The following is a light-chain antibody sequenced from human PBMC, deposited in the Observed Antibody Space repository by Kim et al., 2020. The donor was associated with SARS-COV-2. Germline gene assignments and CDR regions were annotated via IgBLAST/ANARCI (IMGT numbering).Light chain of an antibody. Sequence: PGGTVTLPCGSSAGSVTSGQYPYWFQQKPAQAPRTLIYDKNNRNSWTPARFSGSLPGGKAALTLSGSQPEDEADYAFLLTYNNIRIFGGGTQLTVL. V-gene: IGLV7-46*01. J-gene: IGLJ2*01. CDR3: LLTYNNIRI. CDR2: DKN. CDR1: AGSVTSGQY.